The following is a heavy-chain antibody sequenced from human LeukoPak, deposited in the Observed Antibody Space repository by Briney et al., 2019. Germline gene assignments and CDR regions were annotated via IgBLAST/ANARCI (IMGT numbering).Heavy chain of an antibody. Sequence: GGSLRLSCAASGFIFSSYGMNWVRQAPGKGLEWVSSITNGTTYTYYADSVKGRFTLSRDNAKTSLYLQMNSLRAEDTAIYYCARGYGSHSAGYYFDYWGQGTLVTVSS. CDR1: GFIFSSYG. J-gene: IGHJ4*02. CDR2: ITNGTTYT. CDR3: ARGYGSHSAGYYFDY. V-gene: IGHV3-21*01. D-gene: IGHD1-26*01.